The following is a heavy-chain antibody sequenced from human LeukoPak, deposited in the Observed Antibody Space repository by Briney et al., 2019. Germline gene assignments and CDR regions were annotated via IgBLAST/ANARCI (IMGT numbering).Heavy chain of an antibody. Sequence: GGSLRLSCAASGFTSSSYVMSWVRQAPGKGLDWVSVISGSGGTTYYADSVKGRFTISRDNSKNTLYLQMNSLRAEDTAIYYCAKDSSTTVTTKGGPRRSFDYWGLGTLVTVSS. J-gene: IGHJ4*02. D-gene: IGHD4-17*01. CDR3: AKDSSTTVTTKGGPRRSFDY. CDR1: GFTSSSYV. V-gene: IGHV3-23*01. CDR2: ISGSGGTT.